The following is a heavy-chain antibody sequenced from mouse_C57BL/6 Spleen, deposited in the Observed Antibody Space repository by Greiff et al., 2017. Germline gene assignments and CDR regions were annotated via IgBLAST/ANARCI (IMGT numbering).Heavy chain of an antibody. CDR1: GYTFTSYG. V-gene: IGHV1-81*01. CDR2: IYPRSGNT. Sequence: QVQLQQSGAELARPGASVKLSCKASGYTFTSYGISWVKQRTGQGLEWIGEIYPRSGNTYYNEKFKGKATLTADKSSSTAYMELSSLTSEDSAVYFCARKGYGNYEDYAMDYWGQGTSVTVSS. CDR3: ARKGYGNYEDYAMDY. D-gene: IGHD2-1*01. J-gene: IGHJ4*01.